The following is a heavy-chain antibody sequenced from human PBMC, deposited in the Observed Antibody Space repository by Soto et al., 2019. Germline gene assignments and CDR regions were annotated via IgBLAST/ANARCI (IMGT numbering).Heavy chain of an antibody. V-gene: IGHV3-9*01. CDR3: AKGYCSGGSCYLGY. CDR1: GFTFDDYA. J-gene: IGHJ4*02. D-gene: IGHD2-15*01. Sequence: DVQLVESGGGLVQPGRSLRLSCAASGFTFDDYAMHWVRQAPGKGLEWVSGISWNSGSIGYADSVKGRFTISRDNAKNSLYLQMNSLRAEDTALYYCAKGYCSGGSCYLGYWGQGTLVTVSS. CDR2: ISWNSGSI.